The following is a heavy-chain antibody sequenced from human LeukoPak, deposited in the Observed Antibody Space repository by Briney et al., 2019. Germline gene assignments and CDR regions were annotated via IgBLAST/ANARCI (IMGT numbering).Heavy chain of an antibody. CDR1: GGTFSSYA. Sequence: ASVKVSCKASGGTFSSYAISWVRQAPGQGLEWMGGIIPIFGTANYAQKFQGRVTITADESTSTAYMELSSLRAEDTAVYYCARGSMDTAMVTSAFDIWGQGTMVTVSS. D-gene: IGHD5-18*01. V-gene: IGHV1-69*13. CDR3: ARGSMDTAMVTSAFDI. CDR2: IIPIFGTA. J-gene: IGHJ3*02.